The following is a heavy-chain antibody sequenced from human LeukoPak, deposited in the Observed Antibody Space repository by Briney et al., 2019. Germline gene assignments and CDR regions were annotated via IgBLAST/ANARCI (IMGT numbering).Heavy chain of an antibody. Sequence: GGSLRLSCAASGFTSSSYSMNWVRQAPGKGLEWVSSISSSSSYIYYADSVKGRFTISRDNAKNSLYLQMNSLRAEDTAVYYCASPGTSDAFDIWGQGTMVTVSS. V-gene: IGHV3-21*01. J-gene: IGHJ3*02. D-gene: IGHD1-26*01. CDR2: ISSSSSYI. CDR3: ASPGTSDAFDI. CDR1: GFTSSSYS.